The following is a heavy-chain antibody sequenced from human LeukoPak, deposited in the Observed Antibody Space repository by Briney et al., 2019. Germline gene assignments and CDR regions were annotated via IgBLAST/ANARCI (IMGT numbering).Heavy chain of an antibody. CDR1: GFSFSTSW. CDR3: LRDTLYDSGSYPYFQH. J-gene: IGHJ1*01. V-gene: IGHV3-74*01. Sequence: GGSLRLSCAASGFSFSTSWMHWVRQGPGKGLVWVSRIKSDGTNAYYADSVKGRFTISRDNARNTLYLQMNSLRAEDTAVYYCLRDTLYDSGSYPYFQHWGQGTLVTVSS. CDR2: IKSDGTNA. D-gene: IGHD3-10*01.